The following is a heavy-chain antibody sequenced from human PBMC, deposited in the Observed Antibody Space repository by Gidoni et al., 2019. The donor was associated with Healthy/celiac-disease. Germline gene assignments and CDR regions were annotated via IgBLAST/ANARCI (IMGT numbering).Heavy chain of an antibody. D-gene: IGHD3-10*01. CDR2: ISRSSSYL. V-gene: IGHV3-21*01. Sequence: EVQLVESGGGLVKPGGSLRLSCAASGFTFSSYNMNWVRQAPGKGLEWVSSISRSSSYLYYADSVKGRFPISRDNAKNSLYLQMNSLRAEDTAVYYCARDRRRDGSGVYWGQGTLVTVSS. J-gene: IGHJ4*02. CDR1: GFTFSSYN. CDR3: ARDRRRDGSGVY.